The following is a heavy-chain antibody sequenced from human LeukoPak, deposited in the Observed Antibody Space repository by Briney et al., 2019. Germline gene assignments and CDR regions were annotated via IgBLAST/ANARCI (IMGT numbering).Heavy chain of an antibody. CDR2: INPSGGST. Sequence: GASVKVSCKASGYTFTRYYMHWVRQAPGQGLEWMGIINPSGGSTSYAQKFQGRVTMTRDMSTSTVYMELSSLRSEDTAVYYCARVGDSSGYLFDAFDIWGQGTMVTVSS. CDR3: ARVGDSSGYLFDAFDI. D-gene: IGHD3-22*01. J-gene: IGHJ3*02. V-gene: IGHV1-46*01. CDR1: GYTFTRYY.